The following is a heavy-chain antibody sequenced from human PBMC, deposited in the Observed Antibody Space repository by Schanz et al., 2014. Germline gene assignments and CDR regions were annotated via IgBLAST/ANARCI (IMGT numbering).Heavy chain of an antibody. Sequence: QVQLVQSGAEVKKPGASVRLSCEASGYTFNNHGISWVRQAPGQGLEWMGWISAYNGHTTYAQKFQGRVTMTTDTSTSTAYMELSGLRSGDTAVYYCATNSPFRMVRGSNAFDAWGQGTMVTVSS. D-gene: IGHD3-10*01. V-gene: IGHV1-18*01. CDR3: ATNSPFRMVRGSNAFDA. CDR1: GYTFNNHG. CDR2: ISAYNGHT. J-gene: IGHJ3*01.